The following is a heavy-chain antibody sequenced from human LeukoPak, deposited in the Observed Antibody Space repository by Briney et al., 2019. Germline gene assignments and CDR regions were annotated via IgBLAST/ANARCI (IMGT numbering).Heavy chain of an antibody. CDR3: ARGSSSWYANWYFDL. V-gene: IGHV3-21*01. J-gene: IGHJ2*01. CDR2: ISSSGGQI. D-gene: IGHD6-13*01. CDR1: GFTFSSCA. Sequence: GGSLRLSCAASGFTFSSCAMNWVRQAPGKGLEWVSSISSSGGQISYADSVKGRSTISRDNAKNSVSLQVDSLRAEDTAVYYCARGSSSWYANWYFDLWGRGTLVTVSS.